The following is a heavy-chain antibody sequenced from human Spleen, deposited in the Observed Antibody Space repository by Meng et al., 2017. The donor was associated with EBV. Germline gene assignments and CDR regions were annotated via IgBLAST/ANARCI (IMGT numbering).Heavy chain of an antibody. CDR1: GGPISSSSYY. D-gene: IGHD6-19*01. J-gene: IGHJ4*02. CDR3: ATDSIAVAGTDFFDY. V-gene: IGHV4-39*07. Sequence: QLQLQESGPGLVKPSEXLSLTGTVSGGPISSSSYYWGWIRQPPGKGLEWIGSIYYSGSTYYNPSLKSRVTISIDTSKNQFSLKLSSLTAADTAVYYCATDSIAVAGTDFFDYWGRGTLVTV. CDR2: IYYSGST.